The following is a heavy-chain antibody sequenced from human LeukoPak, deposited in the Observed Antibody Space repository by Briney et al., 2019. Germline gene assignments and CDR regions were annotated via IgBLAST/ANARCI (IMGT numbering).Heavy chain of an antibody. CDR1: GFTVSSNY. Sequence: PGGSLRLSCAASGFTVSSNYMSWVRQAPGKGLEWVSVIYSGGSTYYADSVKGRFTISRHNSKNTLYLQMNSLRAEDTAVYYCARADSSGRSYHFDYWGQGTLVTVSS. V-gene: IGHV3-53*04. D-gene: IGHD6-19*01. CDR3: ARADSSGRSYHFDY. J-gene: IGHJ4*02. CDR2: IYSGGST.